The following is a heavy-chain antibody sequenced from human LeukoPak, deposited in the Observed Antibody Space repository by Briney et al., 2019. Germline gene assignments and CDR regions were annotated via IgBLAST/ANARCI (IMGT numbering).Heavy chain of an antibody. J-gene: IGHJ4*02. CDR1: GGSISSYY. Sequence: SSETLSLTCTVSGGSISSYYWSWIRQPPGKGLEWIGYIYYSGSTNYNPSLKSRVTISVDTSKNQFSLKLSSVTAADTAVYYCARLYYGSGSYNFDYWGQGTLVTVSS. V-gene: IGHV4-59*08. CDR3: ARLYYGSGSYNFDY. CDR2: IYYSGST. D-gene: IGHD3-10*01.